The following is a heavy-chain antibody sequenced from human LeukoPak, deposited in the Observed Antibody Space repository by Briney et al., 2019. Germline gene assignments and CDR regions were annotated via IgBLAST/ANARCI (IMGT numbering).Heavy chain of an antibody. CDR2: IYSGGST. J-gene: IGHJ4*02. CDR3: ARAIVPLYASGWYYFDN. CDR1: GFTVSSNY. D-gene: IGHD6-19*01. Sequence: GGSLRLSCAASGFTVSSNYMSWVRQAPGKGLEWVSIIYSGGSTYYADSVKGRFTISRDNSKNTLYLQMNSLRAEDMAVYYCARAIVPLYASGWYYFDNWGQGTLVTVSS. V-gene: IGHV3-53*01.